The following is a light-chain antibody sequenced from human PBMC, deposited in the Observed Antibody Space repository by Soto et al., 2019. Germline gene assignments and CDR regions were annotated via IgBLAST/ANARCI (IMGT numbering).Light chain of an antibody. V-gene: IGKV1-39*01. CDR3: QPSYNTPLT. CDR2: DAS. J-gene: IGKJ1*01. Sequence: IEVTQSPSSLAASLGDRVTITCRASQTIGTYVNWYRQKSGAAPEPLIYDASTLQSGVTSRFRGGASGTDFTLTISSLQLDDFATYYCQPSYNTPLTVGQGTKVEIK. CDR1: QTIGTY.